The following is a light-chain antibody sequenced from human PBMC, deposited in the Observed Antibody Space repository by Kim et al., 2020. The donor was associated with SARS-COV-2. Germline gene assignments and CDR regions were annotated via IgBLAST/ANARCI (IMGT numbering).Light chain of an antibody. CDR2: DVS. CDR3: CSYAGSYTHII. CDR1: SGDVGGYNF. Sequence: SVTISCTGTSGDVGGYNFGSWYQQHPGKAPKVMIYDVSKRPSGVPDRFSGSKSGNTASLTISGLQAEDEADYYCCSYAGSYTHIIFGGGTQLTVL. V-gene: IGLV2-11*01. J-gene: IGLJ2*01.